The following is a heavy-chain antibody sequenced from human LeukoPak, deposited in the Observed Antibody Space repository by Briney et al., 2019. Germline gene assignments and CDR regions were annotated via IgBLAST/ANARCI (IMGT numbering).Heavy chain of an antibody. V-gene: IGHV3-73*01. D-gene: IGHD3-10*01. J-gene: IGHJ6*03. CDR1: GFTFSGSA. CDR3: TRLPNRIPITVPGGYYYYMDV. CDR2: IRSKANSYAT. Sequence: GSLRLSCAASGFTFSGSAMHWVRQASGKGLEWVGRIRSKANSYATAYAASVKGRFTISRDDSKNMAYLQMNSLKTEDTAVYYCTRLPNRIPITVPGGYYYYMDVWGKGTTVTVSS.